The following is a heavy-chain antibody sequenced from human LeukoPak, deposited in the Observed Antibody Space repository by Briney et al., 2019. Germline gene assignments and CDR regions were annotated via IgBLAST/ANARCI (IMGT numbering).Heavy chain of an antibody. CDR2: IDWDDDK. CDR3: ARMITLSNGRYSSKTLDY. D-gene: IGHD5-18*01. V-gene: IGHV2-70*11. J-gene: IGHJ4*02. Sequence: GSGPTLVNPTQTLTLTCTFSGFSLSTSGMCVRWIRQPPGKALERLARIDWDDDKYYSTSLKTRLTISKDTSKNQVVLTMTNMDPVDTATYYCARMITLSNGRYSSKTLDYWGQGTLVTVSS. CDR1: GFSLSTSGMC.